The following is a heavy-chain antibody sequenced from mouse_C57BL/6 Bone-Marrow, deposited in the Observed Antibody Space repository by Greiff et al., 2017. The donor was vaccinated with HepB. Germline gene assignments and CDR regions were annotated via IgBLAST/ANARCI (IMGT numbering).Heavy chain of an antibody. CDR3: ARDGYYVPMDY. D-gene: IGHD2-3*01. CDR1: GYTFTDYY. Sequence: EVQLQQSGPELVKPGASVKISCKASGYTFTDYYMNWVKQSHGKSLEWIGDINPNNGGTSYNQKFKGKATLTVDKSSSTSYMELRSLTSEDSAVYYCARDGYYVPMDYWGQRTSVTVSS. J-gene: IGHJ4*01. CDR2: INPNNGGT. V-gene: IGHV1-26*01.